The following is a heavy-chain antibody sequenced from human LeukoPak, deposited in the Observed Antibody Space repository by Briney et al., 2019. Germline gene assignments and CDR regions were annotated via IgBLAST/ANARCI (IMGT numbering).Heavy chain of an antibody. J-gene: IGHJ4*02. CDR3: ARDRYSSSSVYYFDY. V-gene: IGHV3-74*01. CDR1: GFTLSSYW. Sequence: GGSLRLSCAASGFTLSSYWMFWVRQAPGEGLEWVSRINSDGSDTLYADSVKGRFTISRDNAKNTLYLQMNSLRAEDTAVYYCARDRYSSSSVYYFDYWGQGTLVTVSS. D-gene: IGHD6-6*01. CDR2: INSDGSDT.